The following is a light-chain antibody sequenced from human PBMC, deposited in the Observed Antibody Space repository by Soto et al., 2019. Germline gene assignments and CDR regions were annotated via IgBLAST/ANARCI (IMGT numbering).Light chain of an antibody. Sequence: DIQMTQSPSTLSASVGDRVTITCRASQSISSWLAWYQQRPGKAPNLLIYHASSLESGVPSRFSGSGSGTEFTLTISSLQPDDFATYYCQQYYNYLWTFGQGTRWIS. J-gene: IGKJ1*01. V-gene: IGKV1-5*01. CDR2: HAS. CDR1: QSISSW. CDR3: QQYYNYLWT.